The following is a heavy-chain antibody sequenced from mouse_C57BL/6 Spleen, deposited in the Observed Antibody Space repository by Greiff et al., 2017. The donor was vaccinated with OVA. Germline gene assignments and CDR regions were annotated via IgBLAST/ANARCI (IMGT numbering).Heavy chain of an antibody. J-gene: IGHJ3*01. CDR3: VRRGAYQSNCWGFAY. V-gene: IGHV1-26*01. D-gene: IGHD2-5*01. CDR1: GYTFTDYY. CDR2: INPDNGGT. Sequence: EVQLQQSGPELVKPGASVKISCKASGYTFTDYYMNWVKQSHGKSLEWIGDINPDNGGTSYNQKFKGKATLTVDKSSSTAYMELRSLTSEDAAGEYGVRRGAYQSNCWGFAYWGQGTLVTVSA.